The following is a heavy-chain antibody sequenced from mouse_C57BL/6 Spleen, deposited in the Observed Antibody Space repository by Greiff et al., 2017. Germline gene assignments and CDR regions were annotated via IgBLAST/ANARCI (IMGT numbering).Heavy chain of an antibody. V-gene: IGHV1-82*01. CDR1: GYAFSSSW. D-gene: IGHD2-4*01. J-gene: IGHJ1*03. CDR3: AQYDYDNWYFDV. CDR2: IYPGDGDT. Sequence: VKLQESGPELVKPGASVKISCKASGYAFSSSWMNWVKQRPGKGLEWIGRIYPGDGDTNYNGKFKGKATLTADKSSSTAYMQLSSLTSEDSAVYFCAQYDYDNWYFDVWGTGTTVTVSS.